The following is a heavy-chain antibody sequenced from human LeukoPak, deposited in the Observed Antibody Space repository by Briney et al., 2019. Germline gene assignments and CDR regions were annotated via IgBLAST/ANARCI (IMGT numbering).Heavy chain of an antibody. CDR1: GFTFSSYA. Sequence: GGSLRLSCAASGFTFSSYAMRWVRQAPGKGLEWVAVISYDGSNKYYADSVKGRFTISRDNSKNTLYLQMNSLRAEDTAVYYCAREPARGSSLVLLWFGELLDWGQGTLVTVSS. CDR2: ISYDGSNK. CDR3: AREPARGSSLVLLWFGELLD. J-gene: IGHJ4*02. D-gene: IGHD3-10*01. V-gene: IGHV3-30-3*01.